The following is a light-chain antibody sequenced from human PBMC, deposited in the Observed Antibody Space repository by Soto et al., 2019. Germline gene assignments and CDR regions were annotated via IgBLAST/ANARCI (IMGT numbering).Light chain of an antibody. CDR2: EVS. CDR1: SSDVGGYNY. V-gene: IGLV2-14*01. J-gene: IGLJ1*01. Sequence: QSALTQPASVSGSPGQSITISCTGTSSDVGGYNYVSWYQQHPSKAPKLIIYEVSNRPSGVSNRFSGSKSGNTASLTISGLQAEDEADYYCNSYTSKSTGVFGTGTKVTVL. CDR3: NSYTSKSTGV.